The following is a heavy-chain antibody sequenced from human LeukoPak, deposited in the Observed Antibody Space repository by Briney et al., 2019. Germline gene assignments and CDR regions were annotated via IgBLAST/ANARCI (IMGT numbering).Heavy chain of an antibody. Sequence: RASVKVSCKTSGYPFFAYYIHWVRQAPGQGLEWMGWINPNSGATNSAQNFQGRVTMTRDTSISTVYMEVSSLKSDDTAMYYCARVDEGLDHWGQGTLVTVS. CDR3: ARVDEGLDH. CDR2: INPNSGAT. CDR1: GYPFFAYY. J-gene: IGHJ4*02. D-gene: IGHD3/OR15-3a*01. V-gene: IGHV1-2*02.